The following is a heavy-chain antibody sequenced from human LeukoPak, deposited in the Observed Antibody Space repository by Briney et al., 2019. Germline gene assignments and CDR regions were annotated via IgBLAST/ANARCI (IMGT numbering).Heavy chain of an antibody. CDR1: GLTINKYW. CDR2: INGDGIST. D-gene: IGHD3-22*01. Sequence: GGSLRLSCAASGLTINKYWMHWVRQAPGKGLVWVSVINGDGISTNYADSVKGRFTISRDNAKNTLYLQMNSLKVEDTAVYYCVIFRSYYDNNGRNHWGQGTLVTVST. CDR3: VIFRSYYDNNGRNH. J-gene: IGHJ5*02. V-gene: IGHV3-74*01.